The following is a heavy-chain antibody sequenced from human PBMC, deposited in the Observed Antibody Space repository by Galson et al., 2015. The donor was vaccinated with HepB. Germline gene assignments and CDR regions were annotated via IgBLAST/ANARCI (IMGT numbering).Heavy chain of an antibody. CDR1: GGTFSSYA. CDR3: ARGRYYDSSGYYYSFFDY. CDR2: IIPIFGIA. D-gene: IGHD3-22*01. Sequence: SVKVSCKASGGTFSSYAISWVRQAPGQGLEWMGGIIPIFGIANYAQKFQGRVTITADESTSTAYMELSSLRSEDTAVYYCARGRYYDSSGYYYSFFDYWGQGTLVTVFS. V-gene: IGHV1-69*13. J-gene: IGHJ4*02.